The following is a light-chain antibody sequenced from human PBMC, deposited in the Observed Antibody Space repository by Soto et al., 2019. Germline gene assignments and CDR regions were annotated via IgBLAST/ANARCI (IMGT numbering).Light chain of an antibody. Sequence: DIQMTQSPSTLSASVGDRVTITCRASQSVSGSLAWYQQQPGKAPKLLIYDVSNLESGVPSRFSAFGSGTEFTLSISSLHPDDFGTYYCQQFYMGWTFGQGTRVDLK. V-gene: IGKV1-5*01. CDR1: QSVSGS. J-gene: IGKJ1*01. CDR3: QQFYMGWT. CDR2: DVS.